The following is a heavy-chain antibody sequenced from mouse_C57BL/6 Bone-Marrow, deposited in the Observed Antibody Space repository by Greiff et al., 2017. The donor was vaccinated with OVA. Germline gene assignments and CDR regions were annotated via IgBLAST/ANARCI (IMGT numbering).Heavy chain of an antibody. D-gene: IGHD3-2*02. Sequence: EVKLMESGGGLVQPGGSLKLSCAASGFTFSDYYMYWVRQTPEKRLEWVAYISNGGGSTYYPDTVKGRFTISRDNAKNTLYLQMSRLKSEDTAMYYCARRDSSGPFDYWGQGTTLTVSS. CDR2: ISNGGGST. CDR3: ARRDSSGPFDY. V-gene: IGHV5-12*01. J-gene: IGHJ2*01. CDR1: GFTFSDYY.